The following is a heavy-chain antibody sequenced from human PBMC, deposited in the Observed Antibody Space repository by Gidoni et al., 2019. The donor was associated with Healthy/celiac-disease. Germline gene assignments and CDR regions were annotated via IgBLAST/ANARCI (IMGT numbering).Heavy chain of an antibody. D-gene: IGHD6-13*01. V-gene: IGHV3-9*02. CDR3: AKDSLPYSSSGGWFDP. CDR2: ISGNSGSI. CDR1: GFTSDDFA. Sequence: EVQLVESGVGLVQPGRSLRLSCAASGFTSDDFARHWVRQAPGKGLEWVSGISGNSGSIGYADSVKGRFTISRDNAKNSLYLQMNSLRAEDTALYYCAKDSLPYSSSGGWFDPWGQGTLVTVSS. J-gene: IGHJ5*02.